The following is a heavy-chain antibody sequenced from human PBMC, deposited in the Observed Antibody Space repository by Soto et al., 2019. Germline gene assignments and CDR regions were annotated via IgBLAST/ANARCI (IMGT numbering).Heavy chain of an antibody. V-gene: IGHV1-69*06. Sequence: QVQMVQSGAEVKKPGSSVKVSCKTSGDTFSRYAISWVRQDPGQGLAWMGGIIPLYGTTSYAENFQGRVTITADKSTTTGYMDLTSLRSEDTAVYVCARDSYCSGGSCYDGRFDSWCQGTLVTVSS. J-gene: IGHJ5*01. D-gene: IGHD2-15*01. CDR2: IIPLYGTT. CDR1: GDTFSRYA. CDR3: ARDSYCSGGSCYDGRFDS.